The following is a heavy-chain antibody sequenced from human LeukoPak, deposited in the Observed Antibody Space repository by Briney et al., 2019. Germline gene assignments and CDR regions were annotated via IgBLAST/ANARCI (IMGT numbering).Heavy chain of an antibody. D-gene: IGHD3-22*01. J-gene: IGHJ4*02. CDR3: ARPDYYDSSGYSDY. CDR1: GYKFTSYW. V-gene: IGHV5-51*01. CDR2: IYPGDSDT. Sequence: GESLKISCKGSGYKFTSYWIGWVRQMPGKGLEWMGIIYPGDSDTRYSPSFQGQVTISVDKSISTAYLQWSSLKASDTAMYYCARPDYYDSSGYSDYWGQGTLVTVSS.